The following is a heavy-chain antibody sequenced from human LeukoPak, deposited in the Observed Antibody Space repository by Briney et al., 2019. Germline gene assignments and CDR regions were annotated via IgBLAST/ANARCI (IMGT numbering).Heavy chain of an antibody. D-gene: IGHD3-10*01. V-gene: IGHV4-39*01. CDR3: ARHRYYYRSGSYYGAPYYMDV. CDR1: GGSISSSSYF. CDR2: IYYSGST. Sequence: SETLSLTCSVSGGSISSSSYFWGWIRQPPGKGLEWIGSIYYSGSTYYNPSLKSRVTISVDTSKNQFSLKLSSVTAADTAVYYCARHRYYYRSGSYYGAPYYMDVWGKGTTVTISS. J-gene: IGHJ6*03.